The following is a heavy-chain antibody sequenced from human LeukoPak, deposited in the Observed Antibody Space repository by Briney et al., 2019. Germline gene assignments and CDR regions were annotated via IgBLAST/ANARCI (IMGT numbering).Heavy chain of an antibody. D-gene: IGHD3-10*01. Sequence: AASVKVSCKASGYTFTSYGINWVRQAPGQGLEWMGWISVYNGNTNYAQKLQGRVIMTTDTSTSTAYMELRSLRSDDTAVYYCARDVEWFGESSLPDYWGQGTLVTVSS. V-gene: IGHV1-18*01. CDR2: ISVYNGNT. CDR1: GYTFTSYG. J-gene: IGHJ4*02. CDR3: ARDVEWFGESSLPDY.